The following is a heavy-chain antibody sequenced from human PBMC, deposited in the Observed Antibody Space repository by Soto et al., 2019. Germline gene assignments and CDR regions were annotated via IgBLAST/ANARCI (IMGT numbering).Heavy chain of an antibody. Sequence: SETLSLTCAVYGVSFSGYYWSWIRHPPGKGLGWIGEINHSGSTNYNPSLKSRVTISVDTSKNQFSLKLSSVTAADTAVYYCARAPLGRITMIPGGGPARGIFDIWGQGTIVTVS. CDR2: INHSGST. CDR3: ARAPLGRITMIPGGGPARGIFDI. V-gene: IGHV4-34*01. J-gene: IGHJ3*02. D-gene: IGHD3-22*01. CDR1: GVSFSGYY.